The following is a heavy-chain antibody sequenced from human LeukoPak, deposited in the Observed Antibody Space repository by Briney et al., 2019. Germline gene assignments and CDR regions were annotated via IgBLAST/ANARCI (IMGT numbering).Heavy chain of an antibody. J-gene: IGHJ4*02. CDR1: GFTFSSYS. Sequence: GGSLRLSCAASGFTFSSYSMNWVRQAPGKGLEWVSYISSSRNYIFYADSVKGRFTISRDNAKNSLYLQMNSLRAEDTAVYYCARDPYYHDSSGYYGEGFDYWGQGTLVTVSS. V-gene: IGHV3-21*01. CDR3: ARDPYYHDSSGYYGEGFDY. CDR2: ISSSRNYI. D-gene: IGHD3-22*01.